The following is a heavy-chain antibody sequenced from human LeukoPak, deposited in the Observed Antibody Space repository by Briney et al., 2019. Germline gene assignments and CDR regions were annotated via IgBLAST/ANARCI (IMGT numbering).Heavy chain of an antibody. Sequence: GGSLRLSCAASRFTLSSYAMTWVRQAPGKGLEWVSAITGSGATTAYTDSVKGRFTISRDNSKNTLYLQMNSLRVEDTAIYYCAKYSAFDSGYFDYWGQGALVTVSS. CDR2: ITGSGATT. J-gene: IGHJ4*02. CDR3: AKYSAFDSGYFDY. V-gene: IGHV3-23*01. CDR1: RFTLSSYA. D-gene: IGHD5-12*01.